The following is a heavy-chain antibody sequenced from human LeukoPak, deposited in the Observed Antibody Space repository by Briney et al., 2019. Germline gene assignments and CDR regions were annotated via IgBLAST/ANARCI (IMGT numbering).Heavy chain of an antibody. CDR3: AKGRSVVRGPFDY. CDR2: ISYDGSNE. D-gene: IGHD3-10*01. CDR1: GFTFSSHA. Sequence: GRSLRLSCAASGFTFSSHAMHWVRQAPGKGLEWVAVISYDGSNEDYADSENGRFTMSRDNSKNTLYLQMISLRAEDTAVYYCAKGRSVVRGPFDYWGQGTLVTVSS. V-gene: IGHV3-30*18. J-gene: IGHJ4*02.